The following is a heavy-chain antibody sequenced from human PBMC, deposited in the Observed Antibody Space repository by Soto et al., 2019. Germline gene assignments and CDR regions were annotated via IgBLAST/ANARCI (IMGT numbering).Heavy chain of an antibody. J-gene: IGHJ4*02. CDR3: SREQLQVVIPAY. CDR2: IKQDGSEK. Sequence: EVQLVESGGGLVQPGGSLRLSCAASGFTFSSYWMNWVRQAPGKGLEWVANIKQDGSEKYYEDSVKGRFTISRDNTKNSLYLQMNSLRAEDTAVYYCSREQLQVVIPAYWGQGTLVTVSS. D-gene: IGHD6-13*01. CDR1: GFTFSSYW. V-gene: IGHV3-7*01.